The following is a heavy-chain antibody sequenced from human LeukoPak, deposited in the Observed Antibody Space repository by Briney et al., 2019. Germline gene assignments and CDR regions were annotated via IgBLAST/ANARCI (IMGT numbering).Heavy chain of an antibody. J-gene: IGHJ3*02. CDR1: GFTFSSYG. CDR2: ISYDGSNK. V-gene: IGHV3-30*18. Sequence: GRSLRLSCAASGFTFSSYGMHWVRQAPGKGLEWVAVISYDGSNKYYADSVKGRFTISRDGSKNTVYLQMNSLRAEDTAVYYCAKEISSSSSWYGDDAFDIWGQGTMVIVSS. CDR3: AKEISSSSSWYGDDAFDI. D-gene: IGHD6-13*01.